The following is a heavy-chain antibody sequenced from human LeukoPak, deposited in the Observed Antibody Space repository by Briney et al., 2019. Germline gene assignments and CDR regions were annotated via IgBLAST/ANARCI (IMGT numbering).Heavy chain of an antibody. CDR2: ISSSSSYI. J-gene: IGHJ3*02. CDR3: ARADSGSYLDAFDI. CDR1: GFTFSSYA. V-gene: IGHV3-21*01. Sequence: PGGSLRLSCAASGFTFSSYAMSWVRQAPGKGLEWVSSISSSSSYIYYADSVKGRFTISRDNAKNSLYLQMNSLRAEGTAVYYCARADSGSYLDAFDIWGQGTMVTVSS. D-gene: IGHD1-26*01.